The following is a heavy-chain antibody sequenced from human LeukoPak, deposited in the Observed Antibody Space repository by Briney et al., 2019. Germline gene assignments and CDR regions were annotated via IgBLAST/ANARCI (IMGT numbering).Heavy chain of an antibody. V-gene: IGHV4-59*01. D-gene: IGHD3-22*01. CDR3: ARGGSGYYPDNWFDP. CDR2: IYYSGST. J-gene: IGHJ5*02. CDR1: GGSIRSYQ. Sequence: SETLSLTCTVSGGSIRSYQWSWTRQLPGKGLEWIGYIYYSGSTNYNPSLKSRVTISVDTSKNQFSLKLSSVTAADTAVYYCARGGSGYYPDNWFDPWGQGTLVTVSS.